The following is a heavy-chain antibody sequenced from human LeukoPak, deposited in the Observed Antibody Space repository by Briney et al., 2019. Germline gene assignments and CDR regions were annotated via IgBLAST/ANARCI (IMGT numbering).Heavy chain of an antibody. J-gene: IGHJ2*01. D-gene: IGHD3-22*01. CDR3: ARDYYYDSSSHKSGYFDL. CDR1: GYTFTSYN. Sequence: GASVTVSCTASGYTFTSYNINWVRQATGQGLELMGWMHPNSGNTVYAQKLQGRVTMTRNTSISTAYMELSSLRSEDTAVYYCARDYYYDSSSHKSGYFDLWGRGTLVTVSS. CDR2: MHPNSGNT. V-gene: IGHV1-8*01.